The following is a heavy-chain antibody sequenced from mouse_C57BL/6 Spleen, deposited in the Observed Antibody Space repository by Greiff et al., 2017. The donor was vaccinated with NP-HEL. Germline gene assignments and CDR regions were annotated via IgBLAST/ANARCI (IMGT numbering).Heavy chain of an antibody. V-gene: IGHV5-17*01. Sequence: EVKLMESGGGLVKPGGSLKLSCAASGFTFSDYGMHWVRQAPEKGLEWVAYISSGSSTIYYADTVKGRFTISRDNAKNTLFLQMTSLRSEDTAMYYCARIRRGYYAMDYWGQGTSVTVSS. CDR2: ISSGSSTI. CDR1: GFTFSDYG. D-gene: IGHD2-12*01. CDR3: ARIRRGYYAMDY. J-gene: IGHJ4*01.